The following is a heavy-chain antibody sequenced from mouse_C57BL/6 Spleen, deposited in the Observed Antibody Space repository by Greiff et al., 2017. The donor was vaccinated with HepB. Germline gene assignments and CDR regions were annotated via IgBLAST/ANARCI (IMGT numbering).Heavy chain of an antibody. CDR1: GFTFSDYG. CDR3: ALYHYCDGWYFDV. CDR2: ISSGSSTI. V-gene: IGHV5-17*01. Sequence: EVQRVESGGGLVKPGGSLKLSCAASGFTFSDYGMHWVRQAPEKGLEWVAYISSGSSTIYYADTVKGRFTISRDNAKNTLFLQMTSLRSEDTAMYYCALYHYCDGWYFDVWGTRTTVTVSS. J-gene: IGHJ1*03. D-gene: IGHD1-2*01.